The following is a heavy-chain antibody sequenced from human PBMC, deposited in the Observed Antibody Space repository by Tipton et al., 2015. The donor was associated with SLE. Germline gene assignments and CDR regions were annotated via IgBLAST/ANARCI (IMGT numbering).Heavy chain of an antibody. CDR3: AKALVVMVAATPCYFDY. V-gene: IGHV3-23*01. CDR1: GFTFSSYA. D-gene: IGHD2-15*01. Sequence: GSLRLSCAASGFTFSSYAMSWVRQAPGKGLEWVSAISGSGGSTYYADSVKGRFTISRDNSKNTLYLQMNSLRAEDTAVYYCAKALVVMVAATPCYFDYWGQGTLVTVSS. J-gene: IGHJ4*02. CDR2: ISGSGGST.